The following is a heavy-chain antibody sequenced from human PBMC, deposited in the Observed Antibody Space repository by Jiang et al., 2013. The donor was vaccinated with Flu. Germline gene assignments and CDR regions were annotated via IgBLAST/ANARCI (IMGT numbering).Heavy chain of an antibody. V-gene: IGHV3-66*01. CDR3: AATRGPDGVYLDY. J-gene: IGHJ4*02. CDR2: IYSGGLT. D-gene: IGHD3-10*01. CDR1: GFAVSNNF. Sequence: LVQPGGSLRLSCAAPGFAVSNNFMSWVRQSPARGLEWVSVIYSGGLTQYADSARGRFTVSRDTSKDSLFLQMDSVTVDDTAVYYCAATRGPDGVYLDYRGQGIAVTVSS.